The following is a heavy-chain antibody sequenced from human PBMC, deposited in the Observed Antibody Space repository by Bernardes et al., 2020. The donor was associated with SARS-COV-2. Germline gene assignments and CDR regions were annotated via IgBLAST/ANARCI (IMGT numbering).Heavy chain of an antibody. CDR2: INQDGSEM. D-gene: IGHD6-6*01. CDR3: VRDPIAARPIFDY. J-gene: IGHJ4*02. Sequence: SLRLSCAASGFTFRRYWMSWVRQAPGKGLEWVANINQDGSEMYYLDSVKGRFTISRDNAENSLSLQMSSLRAEDTAVYYCVRDPIAARPIFDYWDQGTLVTVSS. V-gene: IGHV3-7*03. CDR1: GFTFRRYW.